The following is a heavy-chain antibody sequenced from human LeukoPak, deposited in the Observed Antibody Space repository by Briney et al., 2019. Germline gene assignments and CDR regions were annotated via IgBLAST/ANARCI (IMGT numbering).Heavy chain of an antibody. V-gene: IGHV3-49*04. J-gene: IGHJ6*03. D-gene: IGHD2-2*01. CDR3: ANGGIVVVPAPSPNYYMDV. CDR1: GFTFGDYA. CDR2: IRSKAYGGTT. Sequence: GGSLRLSCTASGFTFGDYAMSWVRQAPGKGLEWVGFIRSKAYGGTTEYAASEKGRFTISRDDSKSIAYLQMNSLKTEDTAVYYCANGGIVVVPAPSPNYYMDVWGKGTTVTVSS.